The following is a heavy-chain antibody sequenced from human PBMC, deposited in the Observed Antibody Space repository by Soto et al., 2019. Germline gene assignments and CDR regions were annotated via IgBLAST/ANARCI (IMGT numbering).Heavy chain of an antibody. V-gene: IGHV1-69*02. J-gene: IGHJ4*02. CDR3: ATSYGSGYRAFDY. D-gene: IGHD3-10*01. CDR1: GDTFSFYT. Sequence: QVQLVQSGAELKKPGSSVKVSCKASGDTFSFYTINWVRQAPGLGLEWMGRVNPILSMSNYAQKFQGRVTMTADKSTSTAYMALRSLRSADTAFYYCATSYGSGYRAFDYWGQGALVTVSS. CDR2: VNPILSMS.